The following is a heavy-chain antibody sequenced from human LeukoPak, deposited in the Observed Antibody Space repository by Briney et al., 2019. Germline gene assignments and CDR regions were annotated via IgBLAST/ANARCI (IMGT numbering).Heavy chain of an antibody. CDR3: ARRQSDYGQYFDY. V-gene: IGHV4-38-2*01. J-gene: IGHJ4*02. CDR1: GYSIGSGYY. D-gene: IGHD4-17*01. Sequence: SETLSLTCAVSGYSIGSGYYWGWIRQPPGKGLEWIGTIYHSGCTYYNPSLESRVTISLDTSKNQFSLKLSSVTAADTAVYYCARRQSDYGQYFDYWGQGALVTVSS. CDR2: IYHSGCT.